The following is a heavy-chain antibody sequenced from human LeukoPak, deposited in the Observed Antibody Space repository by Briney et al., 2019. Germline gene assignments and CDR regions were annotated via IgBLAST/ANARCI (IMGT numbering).Heavy chain of an antibody. J-gene: IGHJ5*02. CDR2: IFYSGNT. D-gene: IGHD6-6*01. Sequence: PSETLSLTCTVSGGSISSYYWTWIRQPPGKGLEWIGYIFYSGNTNYNPSLKSRLTMSVDTSKNQFSLKLNSVTAADTAVYYCARVVTDYSSSSSWLDPWGRGILVTVSS. CDR3: ARVVTDYSSSSSWLDP. V-gene: IGHV4-59*01. CDR1: GGSISSYY.